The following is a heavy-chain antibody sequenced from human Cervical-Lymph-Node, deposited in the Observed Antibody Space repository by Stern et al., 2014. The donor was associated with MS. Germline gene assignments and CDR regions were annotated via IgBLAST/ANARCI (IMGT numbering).Heavy chain of an antibody. D-gene: IGHD3-22*01. CDR3: ARAPSSGRLAGMDV. CDR2: IYESGST. J-gene: IGHJ6*02. Sequence: QVQLQESGPGLVKPSGTLSLTCVVSGGSISGNEWWIWVRQPPGKGLEWIGEIYESGSTNYNPSLESRLTISVDKSKSQFSLKLRSVTAADTAVYYCARAPSSGRLAGMDVWGQGIAVTVS. V-gene: IGHV4-4*02. CDR1: GGSISGNEW.